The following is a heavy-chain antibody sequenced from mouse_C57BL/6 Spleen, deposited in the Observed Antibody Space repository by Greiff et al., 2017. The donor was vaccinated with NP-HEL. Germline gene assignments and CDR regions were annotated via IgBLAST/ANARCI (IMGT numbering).Heavy chain of an antibody. Sequence: QVQLQQPGAELVKPGASVKLSCKASGYTFTSYWMHWVKQRPGQGLEWIGMIHPNSGSTNYNEKFKSKATLTVDNSSSTAYMQLSSLTSEDSAVYYCARGGYHGGFDYWGQGTTLTVSS. CDR1: GYTFTSYW. V-gene: IGHV1-64*01. CDR2: IHPNSGST. J-gene: IGHJ2*01. D-gene: IGHD2-14*01. CDR3: ARGGYHGGFDY.